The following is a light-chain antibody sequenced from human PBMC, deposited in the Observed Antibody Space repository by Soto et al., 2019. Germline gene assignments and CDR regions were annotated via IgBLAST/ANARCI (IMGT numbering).Light chain of an antibody. J-gene: IGLJ2*01. CDR1: SSDVGGYKY. CDR2: DVS. V-gene: IGLV2-14*01. CDR3: SSYTSSGTLVV. Sequence: QSALTQPASVSGSPGQSITISCTGSSSDVGGYKYDSWYQQHPGKAPKLMIYDVSNRPSGVSNRFSGSKSGNTASLTISGFQAEDEADYYCSSYTSSGTLVVFGGGTKLTVL.